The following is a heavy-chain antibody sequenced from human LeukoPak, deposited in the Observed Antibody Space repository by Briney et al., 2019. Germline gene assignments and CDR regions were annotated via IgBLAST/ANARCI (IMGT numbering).Heavy chain of an antibody. D-gene: IGHD2-2*01. CDR2: IIPIFGTA. CDR1: GGTFSSYA. CDR3: ARGLDIVVVPAAKRGMAFDI. Sequence: SVKVSCKASGGTFSSYAISWVRQAPGQGLEWMGGIIPIFGTANYAQKFQGRVTITADESTSTAYMELSSLRSEDTAVYYCARGLDIVVVPAAKRGMAFDIWGQGTMVTVSS. V-gene: IGHV1-69*13. J-gene: IGHJ3*02.